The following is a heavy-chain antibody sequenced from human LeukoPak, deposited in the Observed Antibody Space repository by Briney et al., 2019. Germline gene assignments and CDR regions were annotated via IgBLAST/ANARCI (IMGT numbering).Heavy chain of an antibody. V-gene: IGHV3-15*01. CDR3: ATEVARSGDTVAY. Sequence: GGSLRLFCAGSGFSFSNAWMSWVRQAPGKGLEWVARIMSKGDGGTIDYAAPVKGRFTISRDDSKNTLYLEVNSLKTEDTGVYYCATEVARSGDTVAYWGQGTLVTVSS. J-gene: IGHJ4*02. CDR1: GFSFSNAW. CDR2: IMSKGDGGTI. D-gene: IGHD3-10*01.